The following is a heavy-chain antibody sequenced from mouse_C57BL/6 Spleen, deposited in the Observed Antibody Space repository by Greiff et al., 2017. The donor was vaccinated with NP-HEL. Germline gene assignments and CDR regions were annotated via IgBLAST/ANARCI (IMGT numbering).Heavy chain of an antibody. Sequence: VQLQQPGAELVRPGTSVKLSCKASGYTFTSYWMHWVKQRPGQGLEWIGVIDPSDSYTNYNQKFKGKATLTVDTSSSTAYMQLSSLTSEDSAVYYCANYLRAMDYWGQGTSATVPS. J-gene: IGHJ4*01. CDR3: ANYLRAMDY. D-gene: IGHD5-5*01. CDR1: GYTFTSYW. CDR2: IDPSDSYT. V-gene: IGHV1-59*01.